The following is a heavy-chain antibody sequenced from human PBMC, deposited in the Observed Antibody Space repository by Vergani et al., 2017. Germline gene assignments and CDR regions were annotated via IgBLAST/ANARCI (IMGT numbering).Heavy chain of an antibody. Sequence: QVQLQESGPGVVKPSQTLSLTCAVSGGSISSGDHCWTWIRQRPGKGLEWIGNIFYSGTTYDNLSLRSRLTISVDTSQNQFSLKLRSVTAADTAVYYCSRVDTQVPATSHFSYMVVCVKAATVVVSS. J-gene: IGHJ6*03. CDR1: GGSISSGDHC. CDR3: SRVDTQVPATSHFSYMVV. CDR2: IFYSGTT. D-gene: IGHD6-25*01. V-gene: IGHV4-31*11.